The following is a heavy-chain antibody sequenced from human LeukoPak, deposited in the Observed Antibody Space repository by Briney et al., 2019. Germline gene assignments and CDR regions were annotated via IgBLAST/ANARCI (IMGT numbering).Heavy chain of an antibody. CDR1: GYTVTSYY. V-gene: IGHV1-46*01. CDR2: LNPSGGSS. CDR3: ASVYKHGMDV. J-gene: IGHJ6*02. D-gene: IGHD5-24*01. Sequence: ASVKVSCKASGYTVTSYYMHWVRQAPGQGLEWMAILNPSGGSSNYAQKFQGRATLTRATSTGTVYMELSSLRSEDTAVYYCASVYKHGMDVWGQGTPVTVSS.